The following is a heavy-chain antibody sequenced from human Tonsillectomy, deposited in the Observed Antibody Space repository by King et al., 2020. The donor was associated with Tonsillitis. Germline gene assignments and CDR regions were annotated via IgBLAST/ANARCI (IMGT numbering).Heavy chain of an antibody. CDR1: GFTFSNYG. J-gene: IGHJ2*01. Sequence: VQLVESGGGVLQPGRSLRLSCVASGFTFSNYGMPWVRQAPGKGLEWVAVVSYDGSKKYYADSVKGRLTISRDNSKNTLYLQVNSLRAEDTAVYYCAKGPGTYWYFDLWGRGTLVTVSS. CDR2: VSYDGSKK. V-gene: IGHV3-30*18. CDR3: AKGPGTYWYFDL.